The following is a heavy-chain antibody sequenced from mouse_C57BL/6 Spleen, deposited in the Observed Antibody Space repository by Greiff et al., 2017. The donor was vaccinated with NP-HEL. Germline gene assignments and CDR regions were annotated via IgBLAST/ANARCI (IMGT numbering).Heavy chain of an antibody. CDR2: FHPYNDDT. Sequence: VQLQESGAELVKPGASVKMSCKASGYTFTTYPIEWMKQNHGKSLEWIGNFHPYNDDTKYNEKFKGKATLTVEKSSSTVYLELSRLTSDDSAVYYCARRMGIYDYEAWFAYWGQGTLVTVSA. J-gene: IGHJ3*01. D-gene: IGHD2-4*01. CDR3: ARRMGIYDYEAWFAY. CDR1: GYTFTTYP. V-gene: IGHV1-47*01.